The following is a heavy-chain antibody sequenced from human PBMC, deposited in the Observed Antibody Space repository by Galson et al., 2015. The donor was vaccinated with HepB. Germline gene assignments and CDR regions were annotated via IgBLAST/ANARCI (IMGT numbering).Heavy chain of an antibody. J-gene: IGHJ3*02. D-gene: IGHD3-10*01. Sequence: SVKVSCKASGYTFTSYGISWVRQAPGQGLEWMGWISAYNGNTNYAQKLQGRVTMTTDTSTSTAYMELRSLRSDDTAVYYCARSPITMVRGVISGAFDIWGQGTMVTVSS. CDR2: ISAYNGNT. V-gene: IGHV1-18*04. CDR1: GYTFTSYG. CDR3: ARSPITMVRGVISGAFDI.